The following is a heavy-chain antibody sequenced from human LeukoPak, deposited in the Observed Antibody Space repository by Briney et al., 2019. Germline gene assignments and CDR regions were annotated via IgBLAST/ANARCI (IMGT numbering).Heavy chain of an antibody. D-gene: IGHD2-2*01. CDR3: ARDHCTSTGCYENYYYGLDV. CDR1: GYTFTDDY. CDR2: INPNSGGT. J-gene: IGHJ6*02. V-gene: IGHV1-2*02. Sequence: ASVKVSCKASGYTFTDDYVQWVRQAPGQGLEWMGWINPNSGGTNYAQKFQGRVTMTRDTSISTAYMEPSRLRSDDTAVYYCARDHCTSTGCYENYYYGLDVWGQGTTVTVSS.